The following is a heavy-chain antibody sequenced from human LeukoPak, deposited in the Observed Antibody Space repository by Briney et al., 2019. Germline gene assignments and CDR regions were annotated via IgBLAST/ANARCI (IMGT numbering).Heavy chain of an antibody. CDR2: FYYSVST. V-gene: IGHV4-39*01. D-gene: IGHD3-3*01. CDR3: AATYYDFWSGSRVGAFDI. CDR1: GGSLSSRSDY. J-gene: IGHJ3*02. Sequence: PSETLSLTCTVPGGSLSSRSDYWGWSRQPPVKGLEWLGRFYYSVSTYSNPSLNSRGTLSVHTSKNQFSLKLSSVTAADTAVYYCAATYYDFWSGSRVGAFDIWGQGTMVTVSS.